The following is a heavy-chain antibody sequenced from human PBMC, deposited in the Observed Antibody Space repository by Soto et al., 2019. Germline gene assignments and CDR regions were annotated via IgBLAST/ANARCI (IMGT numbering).Heavy chain of an antibody. CDR2: INHSGST. J-gene: IGHJ1*01. CDR3: AGGLSGSGWYVVKH. Sequence: SETLSLTCAVYGGSFSGYYWSWIRQPPGRGLEWIGEINHSGSTNYNPSLKSRVTISVDTSKNQFSLKLSSVTAADTAVYYCAGGLSGSGWYVVKHWGQGTLVTVSS. D-gene: IGHD6-19*01. CDR1: GGSFSGYY. V-gene: IGHV4-34*01.